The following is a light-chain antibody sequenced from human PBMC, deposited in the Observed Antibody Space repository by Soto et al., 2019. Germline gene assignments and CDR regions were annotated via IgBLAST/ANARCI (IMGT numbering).Light chain of an antibody. CDR2: AAS. Sequence: DIPMTQSPSSVSASVGDRVTITCRASPGIGSWLAWYQQKPGKAPKLLIFAASSLQSGVPSRFSGSGSGTDFTLTISSLQPEDFATYYCQQANSFPLFTFGPGTKVDIK. V-gene: IGKV1-12*01. CDR3: QQANSFPLFT. J-gene: IGKJ3*01. CDR1: PGIGSW.